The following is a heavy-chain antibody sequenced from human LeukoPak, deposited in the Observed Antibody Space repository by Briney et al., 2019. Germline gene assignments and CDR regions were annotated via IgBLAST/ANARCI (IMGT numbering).Heavy chain of an antibody. CDR3: ARDIPYEVTFGGVTVMGSFVLDY. CDR2: INPSGGST. J-gene: IGHJ4*02. D-gene: IGHD3-16*02. V-gene: IGHV1-46*01. Sequence: ASVKVSCKASGHSFTSYYMHWVRQAPGQGLEWMGIINPSGGSTSYVQKFQGRVTLTRDMSTTTVYMELSSLRSEDTAVYYCARDIPYEVTFGGVTVMGSFVLDYWGQGTLVTVSS. CDR1: GHSFTSYY.